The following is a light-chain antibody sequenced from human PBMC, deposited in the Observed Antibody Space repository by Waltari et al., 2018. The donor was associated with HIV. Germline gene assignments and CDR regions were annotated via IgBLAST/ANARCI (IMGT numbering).Light chain of an antibody. CDR1: SGSVSTRYY. Sequence: QTVVTQEPSFPVSPGGTVTLSCGFSSGSVSTRYYPSWYQQTPGQAPRTLIYSTNTRSSGVPDRFSGSILGNKAALTITGAQADDESDYYCVLYMGSGIWVFGGGTKLTVL. J-gene: IGLJ3*02. V-gene: IGLV8-61*01. CDR3: VLYMGSGIWV. CDR2: STN.